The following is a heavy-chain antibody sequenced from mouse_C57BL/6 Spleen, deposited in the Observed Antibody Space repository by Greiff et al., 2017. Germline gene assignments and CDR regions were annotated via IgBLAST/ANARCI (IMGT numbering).Heavy chain of an antibody. CDR3: TREGDGYDPYYAMDY. CDR2: ISSGGDYI. J-gene: IGHJ4*01. Sequence: EVQVVESGEGLVKPGGSLKLSCAASGFTFSSYAMSWVRQTPEKRLEWVAYISSGGDYIYYADTVKGRFTISRDNARNTLYLQMSSLKSEDTAMYYCTREGDGYDPYYAMDYWGQGTSVTVSS. CDR1: GFTFSSYA. V-gene: IGHV5-9-1*02. D-gene: IGHD2-2*01.